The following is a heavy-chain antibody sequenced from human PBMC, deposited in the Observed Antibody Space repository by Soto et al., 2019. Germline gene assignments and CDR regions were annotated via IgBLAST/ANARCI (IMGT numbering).Heavy chain of an antibody. V-gene: IGHV4-4*02. CDR2: FYHTGGA. CDR3: GTVSSSSNAMDV. CDR1: GASISSPNW. D-gene: IGHD2-2*01. Sequence: PSETLSLTCAVSGASISSPNWWSWVRQSPGTGLEWIGEFYHTGGAKYNPSLKSRVTLLVDESKNEFSLKVTSVTAADTAVYYCGTVSSSSNAMDVWGQGTTVTVSS. J-gene: IGHJ6*02.